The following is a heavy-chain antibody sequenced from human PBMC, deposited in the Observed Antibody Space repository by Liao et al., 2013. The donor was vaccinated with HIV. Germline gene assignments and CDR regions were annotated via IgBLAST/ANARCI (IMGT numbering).Heavy chain of an antibody. D-gene: IGHD3-22*01. CDR2: IYTSGST. CDR1: GGSISNYY. V-gene: IGHV4-4*07. CDR3: ARAPYYYDSSGSEQHYFDY. Sequence: QVQLQESGPGLVKPSETLSLTCTVSGGSISNYYWSWIRQPAGKGLEWIGRIYTSGSTNYNPSLKSRVTMSVDTSKNQFSLKLSSVTAADTAVYYCARAPYYYDSSGSEQHYFDYWGQGTLVTVSS. J-gene: IGHJ4*02.